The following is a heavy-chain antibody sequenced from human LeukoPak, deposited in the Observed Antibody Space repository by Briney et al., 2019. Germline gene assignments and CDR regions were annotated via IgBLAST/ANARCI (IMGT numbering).Heavy chain of an antibody. CDR2: ISVSGTTM. CDR3: ARVGRLQYGDYVAFDY. D-gene: IGHD4-17*01. CDR1: GITFTDYY. Sequence: NPGGSLRLSCATSGITFTDYYLTWIRQAPGKGLEWISYISVSGTTMYYADSVKGRFTISRDNAKNSLYLQMNSLRADDTAVYYCARVGRLQYGDYVAFDYWGQGALVTGSS. V-gene: IGHV3-11*01. J-gene: IGHJ4*02.